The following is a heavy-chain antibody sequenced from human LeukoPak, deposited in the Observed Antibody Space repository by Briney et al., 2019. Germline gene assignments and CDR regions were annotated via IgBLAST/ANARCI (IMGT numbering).Heavy chain of an antibody. Sequence: SETLSLTCTVSGGSISSGSYYWSWIRQPAGKGLEWIGRIYTSGSTNYNPSLKSRVTISVDTSKNQFSLKLSSVTAADTAVYYCARAGVGDRSGYYSYYFDYWGQGTLVTVSS. V-gene: IGHV4-61*02. CDR1: GGSISSGSYY. CDR3: ARAGVGDRSGYYSYYFDY. CDR2: IYTSGST. D-gene: IGHD3-22*01. J-gene: IGHJ4*02.